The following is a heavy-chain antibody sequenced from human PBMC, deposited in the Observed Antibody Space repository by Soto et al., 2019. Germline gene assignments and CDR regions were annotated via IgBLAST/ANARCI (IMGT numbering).Heavy chain of an antibody. D-gene: IGHD2-15*01. CDR2: IKSKTDGGTT. CDR3: AKDHVVVVVAATPYNWFDP. Sequence: GGSLRLSCAASGFTFSNAWMNWVRQAPGKGLEWVGRIKSKTDGGTTDYAAPVKGRFTISRDNSKNTLYLQMNSLRAEDTAVYYCAKDHVVVVVAATPYNWFDPWGQGTLVTVSS. CDR1: GFTFSNAW. J-gene: IGHJ5*02. V-gene: IGHV3-15*07.